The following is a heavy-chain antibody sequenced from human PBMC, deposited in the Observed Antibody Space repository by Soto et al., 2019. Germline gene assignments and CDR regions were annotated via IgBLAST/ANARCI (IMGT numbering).Heavy chain of an antibody. D-gene: IGHD4-17*01. CDR1: GYTFTSYD. V-gene: IGHV1-8*01. J-gene: IGHJ5*02. CDR3: ARGIKYGAYSRWFAP. Sequence: QVQLVQSGAEVKKPGASVKVSCKASGYTFTSYDINWVRQATGQGLEYLGWMNPNSGNTAYVQKFQGRVNMTWDTSITTAYMELSSLRSEDTAVYFCARGIKYGAYSRWFAPWGQGTLVTVSS. CDR2: MNPNSGNT.